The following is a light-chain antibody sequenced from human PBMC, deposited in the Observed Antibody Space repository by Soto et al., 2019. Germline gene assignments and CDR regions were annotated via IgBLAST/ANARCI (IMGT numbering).Light chain of an antibody. V-gene: IGKV1-39*01. CDR3: QQSFTTPLT. CDR2: VAS. Sequence: DLQITQSPSSLSAYVRQTVIIPFRSIQSIGSFLNWHQQKPGKAPNVLINVASTLRSGVPSRFSGSGSGTDFNLTINSLQTEDFATYFCQQSFTTPLTFGGGTKVDIK. J-gene: IGKJ4*01. CDR1: QSIGSF.